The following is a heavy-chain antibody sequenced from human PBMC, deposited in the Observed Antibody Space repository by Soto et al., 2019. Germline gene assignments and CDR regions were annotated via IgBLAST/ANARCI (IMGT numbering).Heavy chain of an antibody. CDR1: GGSISSSSYY. D-gene: IGHD6-13*01. CDR3: ARQRGSSWYLSYNWFDP. CDR2: IYYSGST. J-gene: IGHJ5*02. V-gene: IGHV4-39*01. Sequence: SETLSLTCTVSGGSISSSSYYWGWIRQPPGKGLEWIGSIYYSGSTYYNPSLKSRVTISVDTSKNQFSLKLSSVTAADTAVYYCARQRGSSWYLSYNWFDPWGQGTLVT.